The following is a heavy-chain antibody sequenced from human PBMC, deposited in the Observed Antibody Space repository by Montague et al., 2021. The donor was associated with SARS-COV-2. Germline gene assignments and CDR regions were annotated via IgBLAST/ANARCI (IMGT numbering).Heavy chain of an antibody. CDR2: INYSGST. Sequence: SETLSLTCTVSGDSISSYYWSWIRQSPGKGLEWIGYINYSGSTNYNPSLKSRVTISVDTSKNQFSLKLRSVTAADTAVYYCARGQLWLDYWGQGTLVTVSS. CDR1: GDSISSYY. V-gene: IGHV4-59*08. J-gene: IGHJ4*02. D-gene: IGHD5-18*01. CDR3: ARGQLWLDY.